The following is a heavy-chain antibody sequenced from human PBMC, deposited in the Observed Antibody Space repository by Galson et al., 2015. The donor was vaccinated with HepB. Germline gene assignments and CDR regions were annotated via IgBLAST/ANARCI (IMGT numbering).Heavy chain of an antibody. CDR3: ANGIAVADYYYYGMDV. J-gene: IGHJ6*02. V-gene: IGHV3-30*18. Sequence: SLRLSCAASGFTFSSYGMHWVRQAPGEGLEWVAVISYDGSNKYYADSVKGRFTISRDNSKNTLYLQMNSLRAEDTAVYYCANGIAVADYYYYGMDVWGQGTTVTVSS. CDR2: ISYDGSNK. CDR1: GFTFSSYG. D-gene: IGHD6-19*01.